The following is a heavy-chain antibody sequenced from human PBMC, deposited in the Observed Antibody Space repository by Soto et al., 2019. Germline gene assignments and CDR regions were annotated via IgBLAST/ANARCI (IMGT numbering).Heavy chain of an antibody. Sequence: QVQLVESGGGLVKPGGSLRLSCAASGFTFSDYYMSWIRQAPGKGLEWVSYISSSSRYTNYAESVKGRFTISRDNAKNSLYLQMNSLRAEDTAVYYCAREYGDYGGDYYYYGMDVWGQWTTVTVSS. CDR3: AREYGDYGGDYYYYGMDV. V-gene: IGHV3-11*06. CDR2: ISSSSRYT. CDR1: GFTFSDYY. J-gene: IGHJ6*02. D-gene: IGHD4-17*01.